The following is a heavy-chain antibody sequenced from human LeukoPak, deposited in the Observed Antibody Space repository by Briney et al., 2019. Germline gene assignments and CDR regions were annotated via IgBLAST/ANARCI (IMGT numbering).Heavy chain of an antibody. CDR1: GFTFSNAW. CDR2: IKSNTDGGTT. Sequence: PGGSLRPSCAASGFTFSNAWMAWVRQAPGKGLEWVGRIKSNTDGGTTDHAAPVKGRFTISRDDSKNTLYLHMNSLKIEDTAVYYCTRDLAFWGQGTLVIVSS. J-gene: IGHJ4*02. CDR3: TRDLAF. V-gene: IGHV3-15*01.